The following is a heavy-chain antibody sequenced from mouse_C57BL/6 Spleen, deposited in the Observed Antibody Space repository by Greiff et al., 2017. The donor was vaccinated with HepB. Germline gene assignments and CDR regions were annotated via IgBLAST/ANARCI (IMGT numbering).Heavy chain of an antibody. CDR3: ARGSGGYGSSYQDYAIDY. Sequence: QVQLQQSGAELVKPGASVKISCKASGYAFSSYWMNWVKQRPGKGLEWIGQIYPGDGDTNYNGKFKGKATLTADKSSSTAYMQLSSLTSEDSAVYFCARGSGGYGSSYQDYAIDYWGQGTSVTVSS. CDR1: GYAFSSYW. V-gene: IGHV1-80*01. J-gene: IGHJ4*01. D-gene: IGHD1-1*01. CDR2: IYPGDGDT.